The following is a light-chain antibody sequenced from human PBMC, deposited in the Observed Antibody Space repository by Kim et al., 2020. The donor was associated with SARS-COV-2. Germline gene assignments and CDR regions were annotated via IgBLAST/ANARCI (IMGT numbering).Light chain of an antibody. J-gene: IGLJ3*02. V-gene: IGLV1-44*01. CDR2: SNS. CDR1: SSTIGRNT. Sequence: GQRVTIACSGSSSTIGRNTANLYQQLPGTAPKLLIYSNSQRPSGVPDRFSGSKSGTSASLAISGLQSEDEADYYCAAWDDSVSGWVFGGGTKLTVL. CDR3: AAWDDSVSGWV.